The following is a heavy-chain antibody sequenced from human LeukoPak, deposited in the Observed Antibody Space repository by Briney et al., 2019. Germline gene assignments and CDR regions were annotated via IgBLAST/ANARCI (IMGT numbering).Heavy chain of an antibody. Sequence: ASVKVSCKASGYTFTSYGISWVRQAPGEGVERMGWISAYNGNTNYAQKLQGRVTMTTDPSTSTAYMELRSLRSDDTAVYYCARDSGYGDYPPDYWGQGTLVTVSS. J-gene: IGHJ4*02. CDR3: ARDSGYGDYPPDY. CDR2: ISAYNGNT. D-gene: IGHD4-17*01. CDR1: GYTFTSYG. V-gene: IGHV1-18*01.